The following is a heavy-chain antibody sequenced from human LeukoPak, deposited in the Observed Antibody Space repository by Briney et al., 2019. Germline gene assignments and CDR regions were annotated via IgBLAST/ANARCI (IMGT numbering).Heavy chain of an antibody. Sequence: GGSLRLSCAASGFTFSSYAMHWVRQAPGKGLEWVAVISYDGSNKYYADSVKGRFTISRGNSKNTLYLQMNSLRAEDTAVYYCARALWFGETFPAYWGQGTLVTVSS. J-gene: IGHJ4*02. CDR3: ARALWFGETFPAY. V-gene: IGHV3-30*04. D-gene: IGHD3-10*01. CDR1: GFTFSSYA. CDR2: ISYDGSNK.